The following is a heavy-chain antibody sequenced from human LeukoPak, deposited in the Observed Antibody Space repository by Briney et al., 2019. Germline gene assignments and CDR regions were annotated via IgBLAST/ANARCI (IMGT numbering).Heavy chain of an antibody. Sequence: GGSLRLSCAASGFTFSNYAMSWVRQAPGKGLQWVSAVTNSGGSGGSTYYADSVKGRFTISRDNAKNSLYLQMNSLRAEDTAVYYCARDPALDYWGQGTLVTVSS. CDR3: ARDPALDY. J-gene: IGHJ4*02. V-gene: IGHV3-23*01. CDR1: GFTFSNYA. CDR2: VTNSGGSGGST.